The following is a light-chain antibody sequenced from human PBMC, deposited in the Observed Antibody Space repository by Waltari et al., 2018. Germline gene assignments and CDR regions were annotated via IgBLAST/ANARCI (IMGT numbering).Light chain of an antibody. Sequence: DIQMTQSPSSLSASVGDRVTITCQASQDINNFLNWYQQQPGKAPKLLIYHASHLAAGVPSRFTGSGSGTDFTVTISDLHPDDFATYYYQQYRYLPPAFGGGTKVDI. CDR1: QDINNF. V-gene: IGKV1-33*01. CDR3: QQYRYLPPA. CDR2: HAS. J-gene: IGKJ4*01.